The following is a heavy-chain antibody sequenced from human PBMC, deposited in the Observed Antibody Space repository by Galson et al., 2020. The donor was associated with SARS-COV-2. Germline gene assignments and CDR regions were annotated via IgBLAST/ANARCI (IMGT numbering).Heavy chain of an antibody. CDR2: ISYDGSNK. CDR1: GFTFSSYG. Sequence: TGGSLRLSCAASGFTFSSYGMHWVRQAPGKGLEWVAVISYDGSNKYYADSVKGRFTISRDNSKNTLYLQMNSLRAEDTAVYYCAKGPYPGIAAGYYYGMDVWGQGTTVTVSS. V-gene: IGHV3-30*18. CDR3: AKGPYPGIAAGYYYGMDV. J-gene: IGHJ6*02. D-gene: IGHD6-13*01.